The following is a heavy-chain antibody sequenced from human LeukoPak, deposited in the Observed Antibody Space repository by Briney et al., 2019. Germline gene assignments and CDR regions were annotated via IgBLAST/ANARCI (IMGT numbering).Heavy chain of an antibody. Sequence: PGVSLRLSCAASGFTFSSYWMHWVRQVPGKGLVWVSRINSDGSTTNYADSVKGRFTISRDNAKNTLYLQMNSLRAEDTAVYYCARGGVGSGSYYYYYMDVWGKGTTVTVSS. V-gene: IGHV3-74*01. CDR1: GFTFSSYW. CDR3: ARGGVGSGSYYYYYMDV. CDR2: INSDGSTT. D-gene: IGHD3-10*01. J-gene: IGHJ6*03.